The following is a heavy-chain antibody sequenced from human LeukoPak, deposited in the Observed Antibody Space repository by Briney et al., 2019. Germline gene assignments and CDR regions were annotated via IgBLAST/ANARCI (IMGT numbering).Heavy chain of an antibody. J-gene: IGHJ6*03. CDR3: ARVTGIGYYYYYMDV. D-gene: IGHD1-20*01. CDR1: GGSIRSYY. V-gene: IGHV4-59*08. Sequence: PSETLSLTCTVSGGSIRSYYWSWSRQPPGKGLEWIGYIYYSGSTNYNPSLKSRVTISVDTSKNQFSPKLSSVTAADTAVYYCARVTGIGYYYYYMDVWGKGTTVTVSS. CDR2: IYYSGST.